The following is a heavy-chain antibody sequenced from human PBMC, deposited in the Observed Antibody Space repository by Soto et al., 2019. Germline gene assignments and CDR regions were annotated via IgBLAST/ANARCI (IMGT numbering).Heavy chain of an antibody. CDR3: ARGPPGIAAAFDY. CDR2: IYSGGST. Sequence: EVQLVESGGGLIQPGGSLRLSCAASGFTVSSNYMSWVRQAPGKGLEWVSVIYSGGSTYYADSVKSRFTITRDNSKNTPYRHMNSLRAEDTAVYYCARGPPGIAAAFDYWGQGTLVTVAS. D-gene: IGHD6-13*01. V-gene: IGHV3-53*01. CDR1: GFTVSSNY. J-gene: IGHJ4*02.